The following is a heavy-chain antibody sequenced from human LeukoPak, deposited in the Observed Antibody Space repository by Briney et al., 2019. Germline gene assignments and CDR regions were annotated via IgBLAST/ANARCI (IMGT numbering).Heavy chain of an antibody. CDR3: ARTYRSSWYNWFDP. J-gene: IGHJ5*02. CDR1: GFTFSSYG. CDR2: IWYDGSNK. V-gene: IGHV3-33*01. D-gene: IGHD6-13*01. Sequence: GGSLRLSCAASGFTFSSYGMHWVRQAPGKGLEWVAVIWYDGSNKYYADPVKGRFTISRDNSKNTLYLQMNSLRAEDTAVYYCARTYRSSWYNWFDPWGQGTLVTVSS.